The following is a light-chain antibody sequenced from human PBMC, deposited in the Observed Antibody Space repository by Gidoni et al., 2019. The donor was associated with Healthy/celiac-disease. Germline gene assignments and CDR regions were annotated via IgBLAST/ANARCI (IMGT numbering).Light chain of an antibody. CDR2: WAS. Sequence: DLVMSYSPEPLAVSLGGRATINCKSSQSVLYSSNNKNYLALYQQKPGQPPKLLIYWASTLESGVPDRFSGSGSGTDFTLTISSLQAEDVAVYYCQQYYSTPVTFGGXTKVEIK. V-gene: IGKV4-1*01. CDR1: QSVLYSSNNKNY. CDR3: QQYYSTPVT. J-gene: IGKJ4*01.